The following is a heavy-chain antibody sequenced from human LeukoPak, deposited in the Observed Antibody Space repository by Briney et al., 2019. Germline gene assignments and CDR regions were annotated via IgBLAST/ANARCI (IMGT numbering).Heavy chain of an antibody. CDR1: GGSISSSSYY. V-gene: IGHV4-39*01. CDR3: ARQTFPNDSSGYYLDY. Sequence: RSSETLSLTCTVSGGSISSSSYYWGWIRQPPGKGLEWIGSIYYSGSTYYNPSLKSRVTISVDTSKNQFSLKLSSVTAADTAVYYCARQTFPNDSSGYYLDYWGQGTLVTVSS. J-gene: IGHJ4*02. D-gene: IGHD3-22*01. CDR2: IYYSGST.